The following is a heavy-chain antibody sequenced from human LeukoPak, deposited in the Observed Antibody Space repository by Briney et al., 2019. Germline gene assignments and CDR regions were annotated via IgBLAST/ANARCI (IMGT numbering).Heavy chain of an antibody. CDR3: AKDISFSPYYFDY. Sequence: SETLSLTCAVYGGSFSGYYWSWIRQPPGKGLEWIGEINHSGSTNYNPSLKSRVTISVDTSKNQFSLKLSSVTAADTALYYCAKDISFSPYYFDYWGQGTLVTVSS. J-gene: IGHJ4*02. CDR2: INHSGST. CDR1: GGSFSGYY. V-gene: IGHV4-34*01. D-gene: IGHD3-16*01.